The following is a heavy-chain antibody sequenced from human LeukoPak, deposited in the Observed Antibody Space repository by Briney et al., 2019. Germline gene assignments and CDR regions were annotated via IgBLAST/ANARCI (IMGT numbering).Heavy chain of an antibody. CDR1: GYTFTSYY. D-gene: IGHD3-9*01. V-gene: IGHV1-46*01. CDR2: INPSGGST. Sequence: ASVKVSCKASGYTFTSYYMHWVRQAPGQGLEWMGIINPSGGSTSYAQKFQSRVTMTRDTSTSTVYMELSSLRSEDTAVYYCARDHQLGILTGYYTPPGDPWGQGTLVTVSS. CDR3: ARDHQLGILTGYYTPPGDP. J-gene: IGHJ5*02.